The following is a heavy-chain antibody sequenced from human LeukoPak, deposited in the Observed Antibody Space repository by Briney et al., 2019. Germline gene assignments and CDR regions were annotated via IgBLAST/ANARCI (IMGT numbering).Heavy chain of an antibody. D-gene: IGHD3-22*01. CDR2: ISSSSSYT. V-gene: IGHV3-11*05. J-gene: IGHJ3*02. CDR1: GFTFSDYY. CDR3: ARGRYDSSGYNAFDI. Sequence: TGGSLRLSCAASGFTFSDYYMSWIRQAPGKGLEGVSYISSSSSYTNYADSVKGRFTISRDNAKNSLYLQMNSLRAEDTAVYYCARGRYDSSGYNAFDIWGQGTMVTVSS.